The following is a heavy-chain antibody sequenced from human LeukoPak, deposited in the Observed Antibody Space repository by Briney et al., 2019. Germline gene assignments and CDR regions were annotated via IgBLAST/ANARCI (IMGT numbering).Heavy chain of an antibody. Sequence: GGSLRLSCAASGFTFSSYWVSWVRQAPGKGLEWVANIKQDGSEKYYVDSVKGRFTISRDNAKNSLYLQMNSLRAEDTAVYYCARDYGETFDYWGQGTLVTVSS. CDR3: ARDYGETFDY. D-gene: IGHD4-17*01. V-gene: IGHV3-7*01. CDR1: GFTFSSYW. CDR2: IKQDGSEK. J-gene: IGHJ4*02.